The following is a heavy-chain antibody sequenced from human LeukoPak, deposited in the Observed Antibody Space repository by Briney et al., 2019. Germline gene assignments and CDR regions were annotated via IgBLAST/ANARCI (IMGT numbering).Heavy chain of an antibody. J-gene: IGHJ4*02. CDR3: AKGGSDYDDHGYSFDY. D-gene: IGHD1-26*01. V-gene: IGHV3-23*01. Sequence: GGSLRLSCAASGFTFSSYAVSWVRQAPGKGLEWVSAISISGGNTYYADSVKGRFTISRDNSQNTLYLQMNSLRAEDTAVYYCAKGGSDYDDHGYSFDYWGQGALVTVSS. CDR2: ISISGGNT. CDR1: GFTFSSYA.